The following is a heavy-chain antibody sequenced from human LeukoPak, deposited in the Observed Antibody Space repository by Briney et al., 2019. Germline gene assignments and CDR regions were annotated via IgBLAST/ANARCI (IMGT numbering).Heavy chain of an antibody. CDR2: IYYSGST. J-gene: IGHJ6*03. CDR3: ARDLGRFGYYYYMDV. D-gene: IGHD3-10*01. CDR1: GGSFSGYY. Sequence: SETLSLTCAVYGGSFSGYYWSWIRQPPGKGPEWIGSIYYSGSTYYNPSLKSRVTISVDTSKNQFSLKLSSVTAADTAVYYCARDLGRFGYYYYMDVWGKGTTVTVSS. V-gene: IGHV4-34*01.